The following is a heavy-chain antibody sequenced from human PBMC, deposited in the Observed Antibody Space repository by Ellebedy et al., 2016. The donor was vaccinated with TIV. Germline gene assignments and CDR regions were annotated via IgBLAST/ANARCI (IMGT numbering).Heavy chain of an antibody. CDR1: GGSISSYH. Sequence: SETLSLXXTVSGGSISSYHWSWIRQPPGKGLKWIGHIYYSGSTKYNPSIKSRVTISVDTSKNQFSLKLSSVTAADTAVYYCARAGFWSGHAEGYGYNMDVWGKGTTVTVSS. D-gene: IGHD3-3*01. V-gene: IGHV4-59*13. J-gene: IGHJ6*03. CDR2: IYYSGST. CDR3: ARAGFWSGHAEGYGYNMDV.